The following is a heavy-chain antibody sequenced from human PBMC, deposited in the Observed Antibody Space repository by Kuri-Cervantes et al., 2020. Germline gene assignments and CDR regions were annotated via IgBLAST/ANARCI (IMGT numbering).Heavy chain of an antibody. CDR3: ARDSTRTVWFGESPTLYGMDV. CDR2: ISYDGSNK. Sequence: GESLKISCAASGFTFSSYGMHWVRQAPGKGLEWVAVISYDGSNKYYADSVKGRFTISRDNSKNTLYLQMNSLRAEDTAVYYCARDSTRTVWFGESPTLYGMDVWGQGTTVTVSS. D-gene: IGHD3-10*01. CDR1: GFTFSSYG. V-gene: IGHV3-30*03. J-gene: IGHJ6*02.